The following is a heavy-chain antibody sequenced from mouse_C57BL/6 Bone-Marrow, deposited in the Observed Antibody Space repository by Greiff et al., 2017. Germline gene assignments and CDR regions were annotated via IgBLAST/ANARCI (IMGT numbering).Heavy chain of an antibody. Sequence: EVKLVESGAELVRPGASVKLSCTASGFNIKDDYMHWVKQRPEQGLEWIGWIDPENGDTEYASKFQGKATITADTSSNTAYLQLSSLTSEDTAVYYWTTYYGSSYDAMDYWGQGTSVTVSS. V-gene: IGHV14-4*01. CDR3: TTYYGSSYDAMDY. CDR1: GFNIKDDY. D-gene: IGHD1-1*01. CDR2: IDPENGDT. J-gene: IGHJ4*01.